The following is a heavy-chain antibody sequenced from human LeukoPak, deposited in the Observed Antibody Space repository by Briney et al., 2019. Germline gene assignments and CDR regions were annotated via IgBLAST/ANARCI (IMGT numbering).Heavy chain of an antibody. J-gene: IGHJ4*02. D-gene: IGHD5-24*01. V-gene: IGHV3-11*01. CDR2: VTSSGDDI. CDR3: ARDLQERGYFDY. Sequence: SGGSLRLSCAASGFTFSDYYMSWIRQAPGKGLEWVAYVTSSGDDIYYADSVKGRFTISRDNAKNALFLRMSSLRAEDTAVYYCARDLQERGYFDYWGQGTLVTVSS. CDR1: GFTFSDYY.